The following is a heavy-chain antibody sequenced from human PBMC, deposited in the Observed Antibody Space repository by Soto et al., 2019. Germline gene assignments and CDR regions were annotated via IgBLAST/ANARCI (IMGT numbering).Heavy chain of an antibody. J-gene: IGHJ5*02. Sequence: SETLSLTCAVSGGSISSGGYSWSWIRQPPGKGLEWIGYIYHSGSTYYNPSLKSRVTISVDRSKNQFSLKLSSVTAADTAVYYCASALYCSGGSCSFDPWGQGTLVTVSS. V-gene: IGHV4-30-2*01. D-gene: IGHD2-15*01. CDR1: GGSISSGGYS. CDR2: IYHSGST. CDR3: ASALYCSGGSCSFDP.